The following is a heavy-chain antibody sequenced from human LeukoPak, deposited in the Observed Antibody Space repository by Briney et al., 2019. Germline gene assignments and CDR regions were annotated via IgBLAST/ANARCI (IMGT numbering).Heavy chain of an antibody. D-gene: IGHD5-18*01. CDR3: ARAEPSYGDLYYYYYYMDV. J-gene: IGHJ6*03. CDR1: GYTFTSYG. Sequence: ASVKVSCKASGYTFTSYGISWVRQAPGQGLEWMGRIIPILGIANYAQKFQGRVTITADKSTSTAYMELSSLRSEDTAVYYCARAEPSYGDLYYYYYYMDVWGKGTTVTVSS. V-gene: IGHV1-69*04. CDR2: IIPILGIA.